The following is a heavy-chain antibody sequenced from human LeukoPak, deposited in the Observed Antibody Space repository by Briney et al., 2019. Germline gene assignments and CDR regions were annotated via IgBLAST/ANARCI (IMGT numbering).Heavy chain of an antibody. J-gene: IGHJ5*02. D-gene: IGHD3-3*01. CDR1: GYTFTSYA. V-gene: IGHV1-69*13. Sequence: SVKVSCKASGYTFTSYAMNWVRQAPGQGLEWMGGIIPIFGTANYAQKFQGRVTITADESTSTAYMELSSLRSEDTAVYYCARDRTMERSGYSNWFDPWGQGTLVTVSS. CDR3: ARDRTMERSGYSNWFDP. CDR2: IIPIFGTA.